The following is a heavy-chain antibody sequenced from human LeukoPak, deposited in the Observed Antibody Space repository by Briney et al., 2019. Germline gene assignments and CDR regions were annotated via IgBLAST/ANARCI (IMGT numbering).Heavy chain of an antibody. CDR3: AKELRGYSYGLRNNWFDP. CDR2: ISYDGSNK. Sequence: HAGGSLRLSCAASGFTFGSYGMHWVRQAPGKGLEWVAVISYDGSNKYYADSVKGRFTISRDNSKNTLYLQMNSLRAEDTAVYYCAKELRGYSYGLRNNWFDPWGQGTLVTVSS. D-gene: IGHD5-18*01. CDR1: GFTFGSYG. J-gene: IGHJ5*02. V-gene: IGHV3-30*18.